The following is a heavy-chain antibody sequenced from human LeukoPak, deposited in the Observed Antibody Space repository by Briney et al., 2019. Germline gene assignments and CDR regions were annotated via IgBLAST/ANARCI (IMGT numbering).Heavy chain of an antibody. J-gene: IGHJ4*02. V-gene: IGHV3-7*01. CDR1: GLTFSRYW. Sequence: PGGSLRLSCAASGLTFSRYWMSWVRQAPGKGLEWVANIKEDGSEKYYVDSVKGRFTISRDNAKNSLYLQMNNLRAEDTAVYYCASDSGYSSGWYFDYWGQGTLVTVSS. D-gene: IGHD6-19*01. CDR2: IKEDGSEK. CDR3: ASDSGYSSGWYFDY.